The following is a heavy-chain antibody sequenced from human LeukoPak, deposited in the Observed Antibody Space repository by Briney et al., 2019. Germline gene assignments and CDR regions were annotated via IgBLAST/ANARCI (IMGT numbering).Heavy chain of an antibody. CDR3: ARASGYCSGGSCYEAFDI. J-gene: IGHJ3*02. V-gene: IGHV3-21*01. D-gene: IGHD2-15*01. CDR2: ISSSSSYI. CDR1: GFTFSSYR. Sequence: GGSLRLSCAASGFTFSSYRMNWVRQAPGKGLEWVSSISSSSSYIYYADSVKGRFAISRDKAKNSLYLQMNSLRAEDTAVYYCARASGYCSGGSCYEAFDIWGQGTMVTVSS.